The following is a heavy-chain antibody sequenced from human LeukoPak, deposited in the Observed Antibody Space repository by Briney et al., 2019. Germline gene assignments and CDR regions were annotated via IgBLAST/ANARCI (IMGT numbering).Heavy chain of an antibody. V-gene: IGHV3-21*01. CDR2: ISSSSSYK. Sequence: PGGSLRLSCAASGFNFSRNSMNWVRQAPGKGLEWVSSISSSSSYKYYGDSVKGRFTISRDNAKNSLYLQMNSLRAEDTAVYYCASPHDSSGYYGYWGQGTLVTVSS. D-gene: IGHD3-22*01. CDR1: GFNFSRNS. J-gene: IGHJ4*02. CDR3: ASPHDSSGYYGY.